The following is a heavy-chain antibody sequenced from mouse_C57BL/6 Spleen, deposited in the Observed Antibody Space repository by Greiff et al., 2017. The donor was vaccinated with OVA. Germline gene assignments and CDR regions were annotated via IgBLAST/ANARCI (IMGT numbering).Heavy chain of an antibody. V-gene: IGHV3-6*01. D-gene: IGHD1-1*01. Sequence: ESGPGLVKPSQSLSLTCSVTGYSITSGYYWNWIRQFPGNKLEWMGYISYDGSNNYNPSLKNRISITRDTSKNQFSLKLNSVTTEDTATYYGARDYGSGYFDVWGTGTTVTVSS. CDR1: GYSITSGYY. J-gene: IGHJ1*03. CDR3: ARDYGSGYFDV. CDR2: ISYDGSN.